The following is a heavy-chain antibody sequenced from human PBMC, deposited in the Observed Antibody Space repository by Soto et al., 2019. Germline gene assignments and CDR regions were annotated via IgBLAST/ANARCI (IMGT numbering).Heavy chain of an antibody. D-gene: IGHD6-13*01. CDR2: INAANGDT. Sequence: ASVKVSCKASGYTFTSYGIHWVRQAPGQRLEWMGWINAANGDTKYSPKFQGRVTITRDTSASTAYMELSSLRSEDTAVYYCVRRHVSATGIYWFDPWGQGTLFTVSS. J-gene: IGHJ5*02. CDR3: VRRHVSATGIYWFDP. CDR1: GYTFTSYG. V-gene: IGHV1-3*01.